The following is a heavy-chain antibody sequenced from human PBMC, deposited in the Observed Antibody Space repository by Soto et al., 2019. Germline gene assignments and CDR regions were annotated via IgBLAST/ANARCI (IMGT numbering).Heavy chain of an antibody. CDR3: ARDFLYCSSTSCYTVGAFDI. V-gene: IGHV6-1*01. CDR2: TYYRSKWYN. J-gene: IGHJ3*02. CDR1: GDSVSSNSAA. D-gene: IGHD2-2*02. Sequence: PSHTLSLTCAISGDSVSSNSAAWNWIRQSPSRGLEWLGRTYYRSKWYNDYAVSVKSRITINPDTSKNQFSLQLNSVTPEDTAVYYCARDFLYCSSTSCYTVGAFDIWGQGTMVTVSS.